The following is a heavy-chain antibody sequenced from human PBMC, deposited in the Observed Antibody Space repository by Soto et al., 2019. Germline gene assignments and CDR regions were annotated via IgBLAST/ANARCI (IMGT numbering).Heavy chain of an antibody. D-gene: IGHD3-10*01. J-gene: IGHJ4*02. CDR3: ARDRLVSFPYYYGSGSYFDY. CDR2: IYYSGST. V-gene: IGHV4-61*01. CDR1: GGSVSSGSYY. Sequence: QVQLQESGPGLVKPSETLSLTCTVSGGSVSSGSYYWSWIRQPPGKGLEWIGYIYYSGSTNYNPSPKSRVSISVDTSKNQFSLKLSSVTAADTAVYYCARDRLVSFPYYYGSGSYFDYWGQGTLVTVSS.